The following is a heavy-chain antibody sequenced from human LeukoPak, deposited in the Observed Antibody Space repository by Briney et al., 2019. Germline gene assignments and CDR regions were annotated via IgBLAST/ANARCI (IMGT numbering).Heavy chain of an antibody. CDR2: ISSDGYNK. CDR3: ARTRDCSGTSCFRPFDI. Sequence: PGTSLRLSCSAPGFNFHCSLSHWVRQAPGQGLERVADISSDGYNKDYADSVRGRFTISRDNSYTTLFLQADSLSAEDTAVYFCARTRDCSGTSCFRPFDIWDQGTKVTVSS. D-gene: IGHD2-15*01. V-gene: IGHV3-30*04. J-gene: IGHJ3*02. CDR1: GFNFHCSL.